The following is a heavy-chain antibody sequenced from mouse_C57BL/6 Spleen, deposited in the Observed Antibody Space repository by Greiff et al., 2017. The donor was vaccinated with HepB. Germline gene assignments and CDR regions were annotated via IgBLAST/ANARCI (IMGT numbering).Heavy chain of an antibody. D-gene: IGHD1-1*01. CDR2: ISYDGSN. J-gene: IGHJ2*01. Sequence: EVKVEESGPGLVKPSQSLSLTCSVTGYSITSGYYWNWIRQFPGNKLEWMGYISYDGSNNYNPSLKNRISITRDTSKNQFFLKLNSVTTEDTATYYCARSDYGSSGYFDYWGQGTTLTVSS. CDR3: ARSDYGSSGYFDY. V-gene: IGHV3-6*01. CDR1: GYSITSGYY.